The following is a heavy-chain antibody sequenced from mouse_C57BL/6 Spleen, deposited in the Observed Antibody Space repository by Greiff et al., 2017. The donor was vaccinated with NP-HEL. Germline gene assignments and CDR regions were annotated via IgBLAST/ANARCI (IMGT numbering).Heavy chain of an antibody. J-gene: IGHJ4*01. D-gene: IGHD2-4*01. Sequence: QVQLKQSGAELARPGASVKLSCKASGYTFTSYGISWVKQRTGQGLEWIGEIYPRSGNTYYNEKFKGKATLTADKSSSTAYMELRSLTSEDSAFYFCARSGYDYGGDMDYWGQGTSVTVSS. V-gene: IGHV1-81*01. CDR2: IYPRSGNT. CDR1: GYTFTSYG. CDR3: ARSGYDYGGDMDY.